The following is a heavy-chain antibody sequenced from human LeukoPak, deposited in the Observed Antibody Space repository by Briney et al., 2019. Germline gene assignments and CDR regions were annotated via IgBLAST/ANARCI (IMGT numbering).Heavy chain of an antibody. CDR1: GFTFSSYW. V-gene: IGHV3-7*01. CDR2: IKQDGREK. J-gene: IGHJ3*02. D-gene: IGHD2-2*02. Sequence: GGSLRLSSAASGFTFSSYWMSWVRQAPGKGLEWVANIKQDGREKYYVDSVKGRFTISRDNAKNSLYLQMNSLRAEDTAVYYCSRHLGYCSSTSCYTYAFDIWGQGTMVTVSS. CDR3: SRHLGYCSSTSCYTYAFDI.